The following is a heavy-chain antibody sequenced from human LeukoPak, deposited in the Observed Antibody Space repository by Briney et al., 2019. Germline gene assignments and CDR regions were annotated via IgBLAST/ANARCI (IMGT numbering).Heavy chain of an antibody. J-gene: IGHJ5*02. Sequence: GASVTVSFTSSGYTFTIYGISWVRQAPGQGHEWMGWISAYNGNTNYAQKLLGRVTITTDTSTSTAYMELRSLRSDDTAVYYCARGAVAGNSWFDPWGQGTLVTVSS. CDR1: GYTFTIYG. V-gene: IGHV1-18*01. D-gene: IGHD6-19*01. CDR2: ISAYNGNT. CDR3: ARGAVAGNSWFDP.